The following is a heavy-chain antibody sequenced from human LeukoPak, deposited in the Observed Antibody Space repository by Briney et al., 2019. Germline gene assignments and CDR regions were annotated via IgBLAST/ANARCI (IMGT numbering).Heavy chain of an antibody. CDR1: GFTFSSYS. CDR2: ISSSSSTI. V-gene: IGHV3-48*04. CDR3: ARDEDYGMDV. Sequence: PGRSLRLSCAASGFTFSSYSMNWVRQAPGKGLEWVSYISSSSSTIYYADSVKGRFTISRDNAKNSLYLQMNSLRAEDTAVYYCARDEDYGMDVWGQGTTITVSS. J-gene: IGHJ6*02.